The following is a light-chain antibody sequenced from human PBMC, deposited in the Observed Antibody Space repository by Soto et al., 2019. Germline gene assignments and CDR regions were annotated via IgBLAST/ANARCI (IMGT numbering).Light chain of an antibody. Sequence: DIQMTQSPSSLSASVGDRVTITCRASQGISSYLAWYQQKPGKVPKVLIYAASTLHSGVPSRFSGSGSGTEFTLTISNVQPEDGATYYCQKYYRAPETFGQGTKVEIK. J-gene: IGKJ1*01. CDR1: QGISSY. CDR2: AAS. V-gene: IGKV1-27*01. CDR3: QKYYRAPET.